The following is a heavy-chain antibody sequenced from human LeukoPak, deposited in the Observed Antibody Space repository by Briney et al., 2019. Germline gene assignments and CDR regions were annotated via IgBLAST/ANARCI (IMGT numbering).Heavy chain of an antibody. D-gene: IGHD1-26*01. CDR1: GFTFSSYA. CDR2: ISYDGSDK. Sequence: GGSLRLSCAASGFTFSSYAIHWVRQAPGKGLEWVAIISYDGSDKYYADSVKGRFTISRDNSKNALYLQMSSLRGEDTAVYYCARXXXXSLGPRGALGYWGQGTLVTVSS. J-gene: IGHJ4*02. V-gene: IGHV3-30*15. CDR3: ARXXXXSLGPRGALGY.